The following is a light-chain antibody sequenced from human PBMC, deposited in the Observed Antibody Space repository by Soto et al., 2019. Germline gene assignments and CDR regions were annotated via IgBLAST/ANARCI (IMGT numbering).Light chain of an antibody. CDR3: QQRNSWPLT. J-gene: IGKJ4*01. Sequence: EIVLTQSPATLSLSPGERATLSCRASQSVNSYLAWYQQKPGQDPRLLIHDASNRATGIPARFGGSGSGTDFTLTISSLEPEDFAVYYCQQRNSWPLTFGGGTKVEIK. V-gene: IGKV3-11*01. CDR1: QSVNSY. CDR2: DAS.